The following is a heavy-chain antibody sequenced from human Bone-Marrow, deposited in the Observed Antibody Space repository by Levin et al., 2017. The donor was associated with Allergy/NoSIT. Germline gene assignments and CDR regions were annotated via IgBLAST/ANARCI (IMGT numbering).Heavy chain of an antibody. CDR2: IYYSGST. Sequence: SQTLSLTCTVSGGSISSGGYYWSWIRQHPGKGLEWIGYIYYSGSTYYNPSLKSRVPISVDTSKNQFSLKLSSVTAADTAVYYWARGHWRGSSWPGAFDSWGQGTMVTVSS. J-gene: IGHJ3*02. D-gene: IGHD6-13*01. V-gene: IGHV4-31*03. CDR3: ARGHWRGSSWPGAFDS. CDR1: GGSISSGGYY.